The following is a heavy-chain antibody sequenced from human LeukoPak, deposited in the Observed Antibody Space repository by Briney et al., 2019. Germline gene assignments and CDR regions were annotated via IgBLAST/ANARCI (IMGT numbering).Heavy chain of an antibody. Sequence: QPGGSLRLSCAASGFTFSSYAMHWVRQAPGKGLEWVAVISYDGSNKYYADSVKGRFTISRDNSKNTLYLQMNSLRAEDTAVYYCARGRYSSSWRVDDAFDIWGQGTMVTVSS. CDR1: GFTFSSYA. D-gene: IGHD6-13*01. CDR3: ARGRYSSSWRVDDAFDI. V-gene: IGHV3-30-3*01. CDR2: ISYDGSNK. J-gene: IGHJ3*02.